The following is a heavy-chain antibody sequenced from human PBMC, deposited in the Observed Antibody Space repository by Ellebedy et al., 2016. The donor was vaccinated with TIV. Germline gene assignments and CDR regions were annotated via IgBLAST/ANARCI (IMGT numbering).Heavy chain of an antibody. D-gene: IGHD6-19*01. Sequence: GESLKISXAASGFTFSSYAMSWVRQAPGKGLEWVSAISGSGGSTYYADSVKGRFTISRDNAKNSLYLQMNSLRAEDTAVYYCARDLYNSALDYWGQGTLVTVSS. CDR1: GFTFSSYA. V-gene: IGHV3-23*01. J-gene: IGHJ4*02. CDR3: ARDLYNSALDY. CDR2: ISGSGGST.